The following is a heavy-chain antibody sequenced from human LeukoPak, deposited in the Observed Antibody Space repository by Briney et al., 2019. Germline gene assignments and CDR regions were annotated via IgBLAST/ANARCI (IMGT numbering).Heavy chain of an antibody. CDR1: GFTFSSYA. J-gene: IGHJ4*02. CDR2: ISGSGGST. CDR3: AKGEWDGSCYYY. Sequence: RPGGSLRLSCSASGFTFSSYAMSWVRQAPGKGLEWVSAISGSGGSTYYADSVKGRFTISRDNSKNTLYLQMNSLRAEDTAVYYCAKGEWDGSCYYYWGQGTLVTVSS. V-gene: IGHV3-23*01. D-gene: IGHD2-15*01.